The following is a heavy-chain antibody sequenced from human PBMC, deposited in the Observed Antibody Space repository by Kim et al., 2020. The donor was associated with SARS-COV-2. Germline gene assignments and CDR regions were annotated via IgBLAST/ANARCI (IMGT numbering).Heavy chain of an antibody. V-gene: IGHV1-18*01. CDR3: ARDFSVLGVISDY. Sequence: YAQKLQGRVTMTTDTSTSTAYMELRSLRSDDTAVYYCARDFSVLGVISDYWGQGTLVTVSS. D-gene: IGHD3-10*01. J-gene: IGHJ4*02.